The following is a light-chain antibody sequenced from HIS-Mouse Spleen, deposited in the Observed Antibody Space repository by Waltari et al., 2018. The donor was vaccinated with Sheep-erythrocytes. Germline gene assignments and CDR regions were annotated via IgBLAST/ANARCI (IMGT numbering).Light chain of an antibody. CDR3: YSTDSSGNHWV. CDR1: SLRSYY. V-gene: IGLV3-19*01. CDR2: EDS. J-gene: IGLJ3*02. Sequence: SSELTQDPAVSVALGQTVRITCQGDSLRSYYASWYQQKSGQAPVLVIYEDSKRPSGIPERFSGSTSGTMATLTISGAQVEDEADYYCYSTDSSGNHWVFGGGTKLTVL.